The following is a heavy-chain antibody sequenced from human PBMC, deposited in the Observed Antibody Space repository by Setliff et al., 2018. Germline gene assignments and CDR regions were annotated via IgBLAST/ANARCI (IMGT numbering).Heavy chain of an antibody. Sequence: ASVKVSCKASGGTFSSYAISWVRQAPGQGLEWMGGIIPIFGTGYAQKFQGRVTMTRNTSISTAYMELSSLRSEDTAVYYCARRRSSSWYRPYYGMDVWGQGTTVTVSS. CDR2: IIPIFGT. J-gene: IGHJ6*02. D-gene: IGHD6-13*01. CDR3: ARRRSSSWYRPYYGMDV. V-gene: IGHV1-8*02. CDR1: GGTFSSYA.